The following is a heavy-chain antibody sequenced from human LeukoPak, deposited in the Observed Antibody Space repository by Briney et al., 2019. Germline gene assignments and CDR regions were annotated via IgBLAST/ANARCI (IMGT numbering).Heavy chain of an antibody. Sequence: PSETLSLTCTVSGGSIGRSSYYWGWIRQPPGKGLEWIGNIYYSGKTDYNPSLKSRVTISVDTSKDQFSLKLSSVTAADTAVYYCARERLGYWGQGTLVTVSS. J-gene: IGHJ4*02. CDR2: IYYSGKT. CDR3: ARERLGY. CDR1: GGSIGRSSYY. V-gene: IGHV4-39*07. D-gene: IGHD7-27*01.